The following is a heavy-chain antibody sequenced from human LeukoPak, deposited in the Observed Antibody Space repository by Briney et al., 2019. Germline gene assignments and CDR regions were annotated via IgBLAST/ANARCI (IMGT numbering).Heavy chain of an antibody. CDR2: IYYSGST. V-gene: IGHV4-59*01. J-gene: IGHJ3*02. CDR1: GGSISSYY. CDR3: AREYGSGSPDAFDI. Sequence: PSETLSLTCTVSGGSISSYYWSWIRQPAGKGLEWIGYIYYSGSTNYDPSLKSRVTISVDTSKNQFSLKLSSVTAADTAVYYCAREYGSGSPDAFDIWGQGTMVTVSS. D-gene: IGHD3-10*01.